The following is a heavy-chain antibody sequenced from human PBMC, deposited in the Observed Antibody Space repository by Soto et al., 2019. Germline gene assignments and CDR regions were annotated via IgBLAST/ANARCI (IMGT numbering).Heavy chain of an antibody. CDR2: MNPNSGNT. V-gene: IGHV1-8*01. J-gene: IGHJ3*01. Sequence: GASVKVSCKASGYTFTSYDINWVRQATGQGLEWMGWMNPNSGNTGYAQKFQGRVTMTRNTSISTAYMELSSLRSEDTAVYYCARARLGGRLDAFDFWGQGTMVIVSS. CDR3: ARARLGGRLDAFDF. CDR1: GYTFTSYD. D-gene: IGHD2-15*01.